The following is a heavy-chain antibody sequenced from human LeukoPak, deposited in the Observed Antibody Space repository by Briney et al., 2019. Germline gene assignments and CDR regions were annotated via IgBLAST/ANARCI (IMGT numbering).Heavy chain of an antibody. Sequence: SETLSLTCAVYGGSFSGYYWSWIRQPPGKGLEWIGEINHSGSTNYNPSLKSRVTISVDTSKNQFSLKLSSVTAADTAVYHCARASGKILDYWGQGTLVTVSS. CDR3: ARASGKILDY. V-gene: IGHV4-34*01. J-gene: IGHJ4*02. CDR1: GGSFSGYY. CDR2: INHSGST. D-gene: IGHD3-10*01.